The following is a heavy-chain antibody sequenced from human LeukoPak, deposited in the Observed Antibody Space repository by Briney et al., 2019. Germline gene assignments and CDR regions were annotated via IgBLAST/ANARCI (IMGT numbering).Heavy chain of an antibody. V-gene: IGHV4-59*01. CDR3: ATERLSLSHFDY. CDR2: IYYSGST. Sequence: SETLSLTCTVSGGSISSYYWSWIRQPPGKGLEWIGYIYYSGSTNYNPSLKSRVTISVDTSKNQFSLKLSSVTAADTAVYYCATERLSLSHFDYWGQGTLVTVSS. CDR1: GGSISSYY. D-gene: IGHD2/OR15-2a*01. J-gene: IGHJ4*02.